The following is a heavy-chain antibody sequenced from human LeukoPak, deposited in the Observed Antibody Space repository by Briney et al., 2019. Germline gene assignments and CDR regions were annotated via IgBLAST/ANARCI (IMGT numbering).Heavy chain of an antibody. D-gene: IGHD4-17*01. CDR2: IKSKTENYAT. CDR1: GFTFGGSA. CDR3: TRLKDPYDYGDYVFDY. V-gene: IGHV3-73*01. Sequence: GGSLRLSCVASGFTFGGSAIHWVRQAAGKGLEWVGRIKSKTENYATAYAASVKGRFTVSRDDLKNTAYLQMNSLKTEDTAVYYCTRLKDPYDYGDYVFDYWGQGTLVTVSS. J-gene: IGHJ4*02.